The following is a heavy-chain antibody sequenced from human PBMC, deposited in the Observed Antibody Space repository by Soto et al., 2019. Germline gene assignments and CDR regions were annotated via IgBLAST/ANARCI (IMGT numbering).Heavy chain of an antibody. J-gene: IGHJ4*02. CDR2: ISAYNGNT. Sequence: ASVKVSCKASGYTFSSYGISWVRQAPGRGLEWMGWISAYNGNTNYAQKLQGRVTMTTDTSTSTAYMELRSLRSDDTAVYYCARDHYYDNTGYNFDYWGLGTLVTVSS. CDR3: ARDHYYDNTGYNFDY. D-gene: IGHD3-22*01. V-gene: IGHV1-18*01. CDR1: GYTFSSYG.